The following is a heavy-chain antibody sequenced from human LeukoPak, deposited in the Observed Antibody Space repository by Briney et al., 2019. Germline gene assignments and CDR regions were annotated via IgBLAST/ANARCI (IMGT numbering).Heavy chain of an antibody. CDR3: TRDQRQISFDY. J-gene: IGHJ4*02. D-gene: IGHD3-3*01. CDR2: IDTNTGNP. Sequence: GASVKVSCKASGYTFTTYSMIWVRQASGQGLEWMGWIDTNTGNPTYAQGFTGRFVFSLDTSVSTAYLQISSLEAEDTAFYYCTRDQRQISFDYWGQGTLVTVSS. CDR1: GYTFTTYS. V-gene: IGHV7-4-1*02.